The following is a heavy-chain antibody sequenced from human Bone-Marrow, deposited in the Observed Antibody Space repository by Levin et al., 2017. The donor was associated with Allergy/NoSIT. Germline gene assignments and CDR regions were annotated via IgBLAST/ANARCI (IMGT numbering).Heavy chain of an antibody. CDR2: IYGGGST. J-gene: IGHJ4*02. D-gene: IGHD5-12*01. CDR1: GLTVSSDY. Sequence: SCVASGLTVSSDYMSWVRQAPGKGLEWVSVIYGGGSTYYADSVKGRFIISRDSSKNTLYLQMNSLRAEDTAVYFCARGPYSGYDWGRDYWGQGTLVTVSS. V-gene: IGHV3-66*01. CDR3: ARGPYSGYDWGRDY.